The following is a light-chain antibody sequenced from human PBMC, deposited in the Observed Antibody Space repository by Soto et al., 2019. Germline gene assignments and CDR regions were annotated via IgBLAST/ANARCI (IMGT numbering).Light chain of an antibody. V-gene: IGLV2-14*01. J-gene: IGLJ3*02. CDR1: GSDIGNYNW. CDR3: SSYAAYSTLWV. CDR2: EVT. Sequence: QSALTQPASVSGSPGQSITISCTGTGSDIGNYNWVSWYQQHPGKAPKLLIYEVTSRPSGVSNRFSGSKSGNAASLTISGLQADDEAHYYCSSYAAYSTLWVFGGGTKVSVL.